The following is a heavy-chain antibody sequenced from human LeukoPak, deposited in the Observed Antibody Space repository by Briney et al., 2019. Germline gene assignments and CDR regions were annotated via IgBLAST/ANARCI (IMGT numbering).Heavy chain of an antibody. CDR2: ISGSGGST. V-gene: IGHV3-23*01. CDR3: AKDRRYCSGGSCRNEYFQH. J-gene: IGHJ1*01. Sequence: LTGGSLRLSCAASGFTFSSYAMSWVRQAPGKGLEWVSAISGSGGSTNYADSVKGRFTISRDNSKNTLYLQMNSLRAEDTAVYYCAKDRRYCSGGSCRNEYFQHWGQGTLVTVSS. D-gene: IGHD2-15*01. CDR1: GFTFSSYA.